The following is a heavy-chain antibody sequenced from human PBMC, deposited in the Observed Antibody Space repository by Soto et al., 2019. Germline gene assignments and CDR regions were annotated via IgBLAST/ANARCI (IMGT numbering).Heavy chain of an antibody. CDR1: GFTFSSYA. J-gene: IGHJ4*02. CDR2: ISYDGSNK. CDR3: VRAVKSGWYYGTGY. V-gene: IGHV3-30-3*01. D-gene: IGHD6-19*01. Sequence: QVQLVESGGGVVQPGRSLRLSCAASGFTFSSYAMYWVRQAPGKGLEWVAVISYDGSNKYYADSVKGRFTISRDNSKNTLYLQMNSLRAEDTAVYYCVRAVKSGWYYGTGYWGQGTLFTVSS.